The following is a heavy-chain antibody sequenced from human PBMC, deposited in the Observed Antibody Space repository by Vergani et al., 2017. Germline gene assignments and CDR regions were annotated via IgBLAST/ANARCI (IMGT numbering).Heavy chain of an antibody. CDR1: GGSFSGYY. Sequence: QVQLQQWGAGLLQPSETLSLTCAVYGGSFSGYYWSWIRQPPGKGLEWIGEINHSGSTNYNPSLKSRVTISVDTSKNQFSLKLSSVTAADTAVYYCARGKLVHQYSSSWKPIDYWGQGTLVTVSS. D-gene: IGHD6-13*01. CDR3: ARGKLVHQYSSSWKPIDY. J-gene: IGHJ4*02. CDR2: INHSGST. V-gene: IGHV4-34*01.